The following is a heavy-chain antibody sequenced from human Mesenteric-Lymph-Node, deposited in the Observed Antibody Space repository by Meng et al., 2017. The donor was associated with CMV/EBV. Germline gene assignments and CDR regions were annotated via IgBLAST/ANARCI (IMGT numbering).Heavy chain of an antibody. CDR3: ARVPSYDFWSGYHPGFGMDV. D-gene: IGHD3-3*01. Sequence: GGSLRLSCAASGFTFSSYAMSWVRQAPGKGLGWVSGISGRGDSTYYADSVKGRFTISRDNSKNTLYLQMNSLRAEDTAVYYCARVPSYDFWSGYHPGFGMDVWGQGTTVTVSS. V-gene: IGHV3-23*01. J-gene: IGHJ6*02. CDR2: ISGRGDST. CDR1: GFTFSSYA.